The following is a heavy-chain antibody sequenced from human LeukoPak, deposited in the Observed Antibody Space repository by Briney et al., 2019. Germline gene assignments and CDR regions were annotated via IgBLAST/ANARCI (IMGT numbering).Heavy chain of an antibody. V-gene: IGHV3-23*01. CDR1: GFTFSSYA. D-gene: IGHD2-2*01. CDR2: ISGCGGST. Sequence: GGSLRLSCAASGFTFSSYAMSWVRQAPGKGLEWVSAISGCGGSTYYADPVKGRFTISRDNSKNMLDLQMNSLRAEDTAVYYCAKRKNERIVVVPAALARTTPSAEYFQHWGQGTLVTVSS. J-gene: IGHJ1*01. CDR3: AKRKNERIVVVPAALARTTPSAEYFQH.